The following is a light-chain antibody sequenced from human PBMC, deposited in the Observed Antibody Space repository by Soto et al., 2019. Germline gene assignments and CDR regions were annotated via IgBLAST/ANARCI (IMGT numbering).Light chain of an antibody. V-gene: IGKV1-8*01. CDR1: QGISSY. Sequence: AIRMTQSPSSLSASTGDRVTITCRASQGISSYLAWYQQKPGKAPKLLIYAASNLQSVVPSRFTGSGSGTDFTLTVSCLQSDDFATYYCQQYYSYPRYTFGKGKKLEIK. J-gene: IGKJ2*01. CDR3: QQYYSYPRYT. CDR2: AAS.